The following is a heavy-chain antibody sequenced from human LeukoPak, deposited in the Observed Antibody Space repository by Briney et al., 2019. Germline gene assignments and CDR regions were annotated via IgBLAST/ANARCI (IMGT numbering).Heavy chain of an antibody. V-gene: IGHV4-31*03. CDR1: GGSISSGGYY. CDR2: IYYSGST. CDR3: ARGRPLDAFDI. J-gene: IGHJ3*02. Sequence: SQTLSLTCTVSGGSISSGGYYWSWIRRHQGKGLEWIGYIYYSGSTYYNPSLKSRVTISVNTSKNQFSLKLSSVTAADTAVYYCARGRPLDAFDIWGQGTLVTVSS.